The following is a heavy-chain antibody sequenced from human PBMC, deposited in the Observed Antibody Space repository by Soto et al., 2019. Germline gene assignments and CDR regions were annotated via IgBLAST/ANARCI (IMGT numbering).Heavy chain of an antibody. J-gene: IGHJ4*02. CDR1: GGTISGYY. CDR3: ASTSYFDNSGSAY. V-gene: IGHV4-4*07. D-gene: IGHD3-22*01. Sequence: SETLSLTCSVSGGTISGYYWTWIRQPAGKGLEWIGRIYSSGSTYYNPSLKSRVIISIDTSKNQFSLKLSSVTAADTAVYYCASTSYFDNSGSAYWGQGTLVTVSS. CDR2: IYSSGST.